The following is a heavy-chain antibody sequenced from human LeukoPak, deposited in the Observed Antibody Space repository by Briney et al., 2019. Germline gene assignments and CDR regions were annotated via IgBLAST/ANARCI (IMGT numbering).Heavy chain of an antibody. J-gene: IGHJ4*02. CDR2: MWFDGSNI. CDR1: GFTFSSYG. V-gene: IGHV3-33*01. D-gene: IGHD6-6*01. Sequence: GGSLRLSCAASGFTFSSYGMHWVRQAPGKGLEWVAVMWFDGSNIYYADSVKGRFTISRDNSKNTLYLQMNSLRAEDAAVYYCARDYSSSWLRFFDYWGQGTLVTVSS. CDR3: ARDYSSSWLRFFDY.